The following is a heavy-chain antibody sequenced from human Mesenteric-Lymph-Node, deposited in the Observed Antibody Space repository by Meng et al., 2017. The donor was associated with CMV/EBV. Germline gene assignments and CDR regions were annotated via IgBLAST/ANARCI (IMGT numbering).Heavy chain of an antibody. CDR2: ISDEETNT. V-gene: IGHV3-30-3*01. CDR1: GFTFSSYP. Sequence: GESLKISCAASGFTFSSYPLHWVRQAPGKGLEWVALISDEETNTYYADSVRGRFTISRDDAKSSMYLQMDSLRVEDTAVYYCARESWSGSLDHWGQGTLVTVSS. CDR3: ARESWSGSLDH. J-gene: IGHJ5*02. D-gene: IGHD1-26*01.